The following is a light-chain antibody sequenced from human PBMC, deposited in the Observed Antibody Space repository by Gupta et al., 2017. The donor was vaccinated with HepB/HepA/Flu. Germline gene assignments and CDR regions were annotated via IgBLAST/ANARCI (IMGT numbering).Light chain of an antibody. CDR2: AAS. CDR3: L. J-gene: IGKJ1*01. CDR1: QTISNY. V-gene: IGKV1-39*01. Sequence: DIQMTQSPSSLSASVGDRVTISCRASQTISNYLNWYQQKPGKAPKVLIYAASNLQSGVPSRFSGSGSGKDVAVAVYYLHPEDVSTYYWLLGEGT.